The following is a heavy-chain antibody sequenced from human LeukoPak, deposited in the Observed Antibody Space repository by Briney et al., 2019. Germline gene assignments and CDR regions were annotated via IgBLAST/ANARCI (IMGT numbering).Heavy chain of an antibody. CDR3: ASGAAAGTFSIGY. V-gene: IGHV1-46*01. CDR1: GYTFTSYY. D-gene: IGHD6-13*01. CDR2: INPSGGGT. J-gene: IGHJ4*02. Sequence: ASVKVSCKASGYTFTSYYMHWVRRAPGQGLLWMGIINPSGGGTSYSQKFQGRVTMTTDTSTSTLYMELSSLRSEDTAVYYCASGAAAGTFSIGYWGQGTLLTVSS.